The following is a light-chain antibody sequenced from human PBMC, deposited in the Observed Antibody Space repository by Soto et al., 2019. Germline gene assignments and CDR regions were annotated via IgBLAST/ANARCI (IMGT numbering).Light chain of an antibody. CDR2: EVS. V-gene: IGLV2-14*01. CDR1: SSDVGGYNY. Sequence: QSALTQPASVSGSPGQSITISCTGTSSDVGGYNYVSWYQQHPGKAPKVMIYEVSNRPSGVSNRFSASKSGNTASLTISGLQAEDEADYCCTSYASSNTWVFGGGTKVTVL. J-gene: IGLJ3*02. CDR3: TSYASSNTWV.